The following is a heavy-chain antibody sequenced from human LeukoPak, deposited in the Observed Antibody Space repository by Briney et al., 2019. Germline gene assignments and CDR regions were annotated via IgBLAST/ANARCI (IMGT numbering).Heavy chain of an antibody. CDR1: GFTFDDYA. Sequence: PGGSLRLSCAASGFTFDDYAMSWVREAPGKGLVWVSGLNWNGGSTGYADSVKGRFTISRDNAKNSLYLQMNSLRAEDTALYYCARGGRGEMARFDYWGQGTLVTVSS. CDR2: LNWNGGST. V-gene: IGHV3-20*04. D-gene: IGHD5-24*01. J-gene: IGHJ4*02. CDR3: ARGGRGEMARFDY.